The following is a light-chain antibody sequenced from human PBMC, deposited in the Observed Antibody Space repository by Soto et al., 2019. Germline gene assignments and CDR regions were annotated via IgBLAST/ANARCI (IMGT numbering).Light chain of an antibody. V-gene: IGLV2-8*01. J-gene: IGLJ1*01. CDR1: SSDVGGYNY. CDR3: SSYTSSSILYV. Sequence: QSVLTQPPSASGSPGQSVTISCTGTSSDVGGYNYVSWYQHHPGKAPKLMIYEVSKRPSGVPDRFSGSKSGNTASLTVSGLQAEDEADYYCSSYTSSSILYVFGTGTKVTVL. CDR2: EVS.